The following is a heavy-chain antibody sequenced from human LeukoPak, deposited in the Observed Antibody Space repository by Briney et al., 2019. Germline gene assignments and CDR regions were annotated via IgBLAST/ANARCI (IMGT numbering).Heavy chain of an antibody. CDR2: GWSNETNK. CDR3: ATEGLPTTPNNAFDI. J-gene: IGHJ3*02. Sequence: VGALRLSCAASGLSFRDYVMHWVRQAPGKGREWVAVGWSNETNKYYADSVRGRFTLSRDNSKNTLYLQINSLRAEDTAVYYCATEGLPTTPNNAFDICGQGQMVPVSS. V-gene: IGHV3-33*01. CDR1: GLSFRDYV. D-gene: IGHD1-1*01.